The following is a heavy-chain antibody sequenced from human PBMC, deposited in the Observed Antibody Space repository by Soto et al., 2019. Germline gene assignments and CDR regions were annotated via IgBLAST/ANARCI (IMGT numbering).Heavy chain of an antibody. CDR1: GYSFTNYW. CDR3: ARPVITGTTTRGRFFDY. J-gene: IGHJ4*02. D-gene: IGHD1-20*01. CDR2: IYPGDADT. Sequence: EVQLVQSGAEVKKPGESLKISCKGSGYSFTNYWIAWVRQMPGKGLEWMGLIYPGDADTRYSPSFQGQVTISADKSITTAYLQWSSLRSSDTAMYYCARPVITGTTTRGRFFDYWGQGTLVTVS. V-gene: IGHV5-51*01.